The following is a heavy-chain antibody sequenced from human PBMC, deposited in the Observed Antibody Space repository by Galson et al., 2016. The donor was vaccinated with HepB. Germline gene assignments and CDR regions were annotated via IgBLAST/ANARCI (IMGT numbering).Heavy chain of an antibody. CDR2: INPYSGGT. Sequence: SVKVSCKASGYDFTGYYMHWVRQAPGQGLEWMGWINPYSGGTNSAQKFQGWVTMTRDTYISPAYMELTSLTSDDTAVYYCANSNDYFSGGNCYFDYGGQGTRVTFSS. CDR1: GYDFTGYY. CDR3: ANSNDYFSGGNCYFDY. J-gene: IGHJ4*02. V-gene: IGHV1-2*04. D-gene: IGHD2-15*01.